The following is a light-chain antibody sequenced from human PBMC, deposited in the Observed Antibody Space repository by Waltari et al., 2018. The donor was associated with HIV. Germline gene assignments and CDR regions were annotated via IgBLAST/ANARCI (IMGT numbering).Light chain of an antibody. CDR2: RNH. J-gene: IGLJ3*02. Sequence: QSVLTQPPSTSGTPGQRVTISCSGSRSNIGSTYVYWYQQLPGTAPKLLIYRNHQRPAGVPDRFSGSKSGTSASLDISGLRSEDEALYYCSTWGGSLSGPVFGGGTKLTVL. V-gene: IGLV1-47*01. CDR3: STWGGSLSGPV. CDR1: RSNIGSTY.